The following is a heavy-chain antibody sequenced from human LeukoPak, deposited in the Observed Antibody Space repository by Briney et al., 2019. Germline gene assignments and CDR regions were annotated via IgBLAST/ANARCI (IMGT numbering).Heavy chain of an antibody. D-gene: IGHD5-18*01. Sequence: SETLSLTCAVSGGSISSSNWWSWVRQPPGKRLEWIGEIYHSGSTNYNPSLKSRVTISVDKSKNQFSLKLSSVTAADTAVYYCARDLKGDTAMAPARYYYYGMDVWGKGTTVTVSS. V-gene: IGHV4-4*02. CDR1: GGSISSSNW. J-gene: IGHJ6*04. CDR2: IYHSGST. CDR3: ARDLKGDTAMAPARYYYYGMDV.